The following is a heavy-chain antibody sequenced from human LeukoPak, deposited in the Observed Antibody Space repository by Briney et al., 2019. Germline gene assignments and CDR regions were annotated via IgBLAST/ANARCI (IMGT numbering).Heavy chain of an antibody. Sequence: GGSLRLSCAASGFTFNDYAMHWVRQAPGKGLEWVSGSTWNSNSIGYADSVKGRFTISRDNAKNSLYLQMNSLRAEDTAVYYCVRELATWGQGTLVTVSS. J-gene: IGHJ4*02. CDR3: VRELAT. CDR1: GFTFNDYA. CDR2: STWNSNSI. D-gene: IGHD6-6*01. V-gene: IGHV3-9*01.